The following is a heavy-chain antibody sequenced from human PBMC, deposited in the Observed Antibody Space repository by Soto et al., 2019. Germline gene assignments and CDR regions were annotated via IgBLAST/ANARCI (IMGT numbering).Heavy chain of an antibody. CDR1: GVTVSSNY. Sequence: EVQLVESGGGLIQPGGSLRLSCAASGVTVSSNYMSWVRQAPGKGLEWVSVIYSGGSTYYADSVKGRFTISRDNSNNTLYLQMNSLRAEDTAVYYCSRDRVESGYPEYFQHWCQGTLVTVSS. CDR3: SRDRVESGYPEYFQH. CDR2: IYSGGST. J-gene: IGHJ1*01. D-gene: IGHD3-22*01. V-gene: IGHV3-53*01.